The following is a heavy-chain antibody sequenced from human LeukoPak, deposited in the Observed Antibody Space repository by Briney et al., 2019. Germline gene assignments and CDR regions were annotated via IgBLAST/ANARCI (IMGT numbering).Heavy chain of an antibody. CDR1: GFTFSDYY. CDR3: ARISSSNWYNERGAFDV. V-gene: IGHV4-59*01. Sequence: LRLSCAASGFTFSDYYMSWVRQPPGKGLEWIGFVYYTGSTNYSPSLKSRVTISVDTSKNQFSLKLRSVTAADTAVYYCARISSSNWYNERGAFDVWGQGTMVTVSS. D-gene: IGHD6-13*01. J-gene: IGHJ3*01. CDR2: VYYTGST.